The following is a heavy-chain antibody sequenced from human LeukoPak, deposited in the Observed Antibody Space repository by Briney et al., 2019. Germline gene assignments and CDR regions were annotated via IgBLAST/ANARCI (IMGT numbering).Heavy chain of an antibody. CDR1: GGSISSYY. D-gene: IGHD6-19*01. Sequence: PSETLSLTCTVSGGSISSYYWSWIRQPAGKGLEWIGRIYTSGSTNYNPSLKSRVTMSVDTSKNQFSLKLSSVTAADTAEYYCARIGEEQSADAFDIWGQGTMVTVSS. V-gene: IGHV4-4*07. J-gene: IGHJ3*02. CDR3: ARIGEEQSADAFDI. CDR2: IYTSGST.